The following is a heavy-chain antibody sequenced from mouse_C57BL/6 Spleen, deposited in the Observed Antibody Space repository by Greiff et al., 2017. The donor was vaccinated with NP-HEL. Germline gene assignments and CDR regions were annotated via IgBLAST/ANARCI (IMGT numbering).Heavy chain of an antibody. CDR3: ARRDGNPSYAMDY. J-gene: IGHJ4*01. V-gene: IGHV5-17*01. Sequence: EVMLVESGGGLVKPGGSLKLSCAASGFTFSDYGMHWVRQAPEKGLEWVAYISSGSSTIYYADTVKGRFTISRDNAKNTLFLQMTSLRSEDTAMYYCARRDGNPSYAMDYWGQGTSVTVSS. CDR2: ISSGSSTI. CDR1: GFTFSDYG. D-gene: IGHD2-1*01.